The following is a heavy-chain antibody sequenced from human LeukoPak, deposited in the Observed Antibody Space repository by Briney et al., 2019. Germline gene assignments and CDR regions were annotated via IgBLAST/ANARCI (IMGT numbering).Heavy chain of an antibody. CDR2: ISFSGST. CDR3: AREPTLTTFGY. V-gene: IGHV4-59*01. J-gene: IGHJ4*02. D-gene: IGHD4-17*01. Sequence: SETLSLTCTVSGGSISTYHWSWIRQPPEKGLEWIGYISFSGSTNYNPSLQSRVTISVSTSKNQFSLKLTSVTAADTAVYYCAREPTLTTFGYWGQGTLVTVPS. CDR1: GGSISTYH.